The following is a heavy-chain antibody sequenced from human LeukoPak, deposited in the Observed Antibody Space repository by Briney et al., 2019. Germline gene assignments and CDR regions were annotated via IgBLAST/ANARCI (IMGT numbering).Heavy chain of an antibody. CDR3: ARHYDSTAYSLDS. V-gene: IGHV3-7*01. J-gene: IGHJ4*02. CDR2: IKQDGSQK. CDR1: GFTFSSYW. D-gene: IGHD3-22*01. Sequence: GGSLRLSCAASGFTFSSYWMTWVRQAPGKGLEWVANIKQDGSQKFYLDSVKGRFTISRDNAKESLFLQMNSPRAEDTAVYYCARHYDSTAYSLDSWGQGPLVTVSP.